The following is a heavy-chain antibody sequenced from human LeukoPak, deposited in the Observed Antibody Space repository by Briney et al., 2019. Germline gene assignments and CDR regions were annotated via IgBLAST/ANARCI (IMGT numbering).Heavy chain of an antibody. V-gene: IGHV1-69*04. D-gene: IGHD3-22*01. Sequence: ASVKVSCKASGGTFSSYAISWVRQAPGQGLEWMGRIIPILGIANYAQKSQGRVTITADKSTSTAYMELSSLRSEDTAVYYCARDQSEYYYDSSGSLNWFDPWGQGTLVTVSS. CDR3: ARDQSEYYYDSSGSLNWFDP. CDR1: GGTFSSYA. J-gene: IGHJ5*02. CDR2: IIPILGIA.